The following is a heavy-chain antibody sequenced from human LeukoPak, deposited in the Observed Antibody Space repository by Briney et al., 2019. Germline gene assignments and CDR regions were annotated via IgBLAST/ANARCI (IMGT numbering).Heavy chain of an antibody. D-gene: IGHD4-11*01. CDR3: ARGPYDYNNYRFDP. CDR1: DGSINSYY. J-gene: IGHJ5*02. Sequence: SETLSLTCTVSDGSINSYYWGWIRQPPGKGLEWIGYVYYSGSTNYNPSLKSRVTISVDTSKNQFSLKLSSVTAADTAVYYCARGPYDYNNYRFDPWGQGTLVTVSS. V-gene: IGHV4-59*01. CDR2: VYYSGST.